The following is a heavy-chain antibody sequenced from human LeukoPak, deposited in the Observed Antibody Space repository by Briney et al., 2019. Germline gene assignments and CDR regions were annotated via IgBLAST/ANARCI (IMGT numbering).Heavy chain of an antibody. CDR1: GYSFTSYW. J-gene: IGHJ4*02. D-gene: IGHD2-8*01. V-gene: IGHV5-51*01. CDR2: IYPGDSDT. CDR3: ARQHKGYCTNGVCSDFDY. Sequence: GESLKISCKGSGYSFTSYWIGWVRQMPGKGLEWMGIIYPGDSDTRYSPSFQGQVTISADKSISTAYLQWSSLEASDTAMYYCARQHKGYCTNGVCSDFDYWGQGTLVTVSS.